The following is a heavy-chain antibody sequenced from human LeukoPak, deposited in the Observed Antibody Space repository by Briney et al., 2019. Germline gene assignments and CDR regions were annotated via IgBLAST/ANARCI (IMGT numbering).Heavy chain of an antibody. Sequence: HPGGSLRLSCAASEFTFSTYWMSWVRQAPGKGLEWVADIKQDGSEKYYVDSVKGRFTISRQNAKNSLFLQMNSLRAEDTAVYYCARHRSGGSQDDAFDIWGQGTMVTVSS. CDR2: IKQDGSEK. D-gene: IGHD2-15*01. CDR3: ARHRSGGSQDDAFDI. CDR1: EFTFSTYW. V-gene: IGHV3-7*01. J-gene: IGHJ3*02.